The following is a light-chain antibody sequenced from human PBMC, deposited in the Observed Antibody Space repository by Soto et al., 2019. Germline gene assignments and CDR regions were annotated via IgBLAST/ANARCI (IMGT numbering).Light chain of an antibody. J-gene: IGKJ4*01. CDR1: QSVRSN. Sequence: EVVMTQSPATLSVSPGEGATLSCRASQSVRSNLAWYQKKPGQSHRLLIYGASTRATVVPARFSGSGSGTEFTLTISSLQSEDFAVYYCQQYDNWPLTFGGGTQVEIK. CDR3: QQYDNWPLT. V-gene: IGKV3-15*01. CDR2: GAS.